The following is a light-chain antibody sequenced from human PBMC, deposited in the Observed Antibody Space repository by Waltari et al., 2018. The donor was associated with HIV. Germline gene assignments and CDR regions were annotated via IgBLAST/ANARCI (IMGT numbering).Light chain of an antibody. CDR3: QQYDNLPT. CDR2: DAS. V-gene: IGKV1-33*01. J-gene: IGKJ4*01. CDR1: RDISNY. Sequence: DIQMTQSPSSLSASVGDRVTITCQASRDISNYLNWYQQKPGKAPKLLIYDASNLETGVPSRFSGSRSGTDFTFTISSLQPEDIATYYCQQYDNLPTFGGGTKVEIK.